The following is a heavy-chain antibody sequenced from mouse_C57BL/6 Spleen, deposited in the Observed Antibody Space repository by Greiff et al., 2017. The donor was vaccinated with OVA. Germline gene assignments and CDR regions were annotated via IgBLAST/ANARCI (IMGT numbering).Heavy chain of an antibody. CDR2: IYPSDSET. CDR3: AREGSSYPYWYFDV. Sequence: VQLQQPGAELVRPGSSVKLSCKASGYTFTSYWMDWVKQRPGQGLEWIGNIYPSDSETHYNQKFKDKATLTVDKSSSTAYMQLSSLTSEDSAVYYCAREGSSYPYWYFDVWGTGTTVTVSS. D-gene: IGHD1-1*01. V-gene: IGHV1-61*01. J-gene: IGHJ1*03. CDR1: GYTFTSYW.